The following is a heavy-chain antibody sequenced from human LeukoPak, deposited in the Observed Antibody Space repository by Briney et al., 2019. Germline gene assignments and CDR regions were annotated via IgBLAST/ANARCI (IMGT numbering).Heavy chain of an antibody. Sequence: PSETLSLTCTVSGGSISSSSYYWGWIRQPPGKGLEWIGSIYYSGSTYYNPSLKSRVTISVDTSKNQFSLKLSSVTAADTAVYYCAGHGWYDYVWGSAYFDYWGQGTLVTVSS. J-gene: IGHJ4*02. CDR2: IYYSGST. CDR1: GGSISSSSYY. D-gene: IGHD3-16*01. V-gene: IGHV4-39*01. CDR3: AGHGWYDYVWGSAYFDY.